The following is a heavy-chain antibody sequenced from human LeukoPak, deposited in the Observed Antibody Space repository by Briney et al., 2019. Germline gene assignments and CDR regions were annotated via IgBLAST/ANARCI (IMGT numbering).Heavy chain of an antibody. CDR1: GFTFSNYG. J-gene: IGHJ4*02. V-gene: IGHV3-30*03. Sequence: GGSLRLSCAASGFTFSNYGMHWVRQAPGKGLEWVALISYDGSNKYFADSVKGRFTISRDNSKNTLYLQMGSLRAEDMAVYYCARVGRHIVVVTAHLDYWGQGTLVTVSS. D-gene: IGHD2-21*02. CDR2: ISYDGSNK. CDR3: ARVGRHIVVVTAHLDY.